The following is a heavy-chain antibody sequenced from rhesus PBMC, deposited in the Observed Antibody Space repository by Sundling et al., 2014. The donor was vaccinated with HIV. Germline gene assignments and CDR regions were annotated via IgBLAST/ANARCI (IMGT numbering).Heavy chain of an antibody. CDR3: AREQNIWTAKHGLDS. CDR2: LSWSGDKT. V-gene: IGHV3-178*01. J-gene: IGHJ6*01. D-gene: IGHD3-3*01. Sequence: EVQLVESGGGLAKPGGSLRLSCAASGFTFSDYYMDWVRQTPGKGLEWVSGLSWSGDKTGYTDSVVGRFTISRDNAKNSLYLQMDRLRAEDTALYYCAREQNIWTAKHGLDSWGQGVVVTVSS. CDR1: GFTFSDYY.